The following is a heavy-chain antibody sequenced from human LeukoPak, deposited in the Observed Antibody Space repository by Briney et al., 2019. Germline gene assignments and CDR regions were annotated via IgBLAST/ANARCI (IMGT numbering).Heavy chain of an antibody. Sequence: SGTLSLTCTVSGGSISSHYWSWIWQPPGKGLEWIGYIYYSGSTNYNPSLKSRVTISVDTSKNQFSLKLSSVTAADTAVYYCARSSGIAAAGYFDYWGQGTLVTVSS. CDR1: GGSISSHY. J-gene: IGHJ4*02. CDR2: IYYSGST. D-gene: IGHD6-13*01. CDR3: ARSSGIAAAGYFDY. V-gene: IGHV4-59*11.